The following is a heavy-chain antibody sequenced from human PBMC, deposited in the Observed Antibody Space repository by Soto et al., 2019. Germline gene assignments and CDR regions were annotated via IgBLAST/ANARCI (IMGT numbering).Heavy chain of an antibody. V-gene: IGHV4-30-2*01. J-gene: IGHJ4*02. Sequence: QLLESGSGLVKPSQTLSLTCAVSGGSSSSGGYSGSWIRQPPGKGLEWIAYIDHSGSTYYDPSLTSRVTISVDRSKNQFSLKLSSVTAADTAVYYCARARLRRLFDYWCQGTLVTVSS. CDR1: GGSSSSGGYS. CDR3: ARARLRRLFDY. CDR2: IDHSGST. D-gene: IGHD4-17*01.